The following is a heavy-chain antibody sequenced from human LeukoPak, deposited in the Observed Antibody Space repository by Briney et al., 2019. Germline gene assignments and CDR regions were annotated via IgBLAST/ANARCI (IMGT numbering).Heavy chain of an antibody. Sequence: PGGSLRLSCAASGFTFSNYAITWIHQAPGKGLEWVSEISGSGESTYYGDSVKGRFTISRDNSKNTLYLQMNSLRAGDTAVYYCAREHWDFDYWGQGTLVTVSS. CDR1: GFTFSNYA. D-gene: IGHD7-27*01. J-gene: IGHJ4*02. CDR3: AREHWDFDY. V-gene: IGHV3-23*01. CDR2: ISGSGEST.